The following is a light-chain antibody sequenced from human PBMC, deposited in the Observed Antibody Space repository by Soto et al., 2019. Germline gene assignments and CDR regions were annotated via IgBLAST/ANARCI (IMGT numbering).Light chain of an antibody. Sequence: IVLTQYPCTLSLSRGERAPLSCRVSQSVSNNYLAWSQQKPGQAPRLLIYDASNRATGIPARFSGSRSGTDFTLTISSLEPEDYAVYYCQQRSNWPLTAAPRAKVDIK. CDR2: DAS. V-gene: IGKV3-11*01. CDR3: QQRSNWPLT. CDR1: QSVSNNY. J-gene: IGKJ3*01.